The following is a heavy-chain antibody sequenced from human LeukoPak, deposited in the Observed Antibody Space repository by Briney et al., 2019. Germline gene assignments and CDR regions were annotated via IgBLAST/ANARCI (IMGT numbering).Heavy chain of an antibody. V-gene: IGHV3-74*01. CDR2: IKSDGST. D-gene: IGHD3-22*01. J-gene: IGHJ1*01. CDR3: ARAPSEIGGYYPEYFRH. Sequence: QTGGSLRLSCAASGFTFSSYCMHWVRQAPGKGLVWVSRIKSDGSTNYADSVKGRFTISRDNAKNTLSLQMNSLRAEDTGVYYCARAPSEIGGYYPEYFRHWGQGTLVTVSS. CDR1: GFTFSSYC.